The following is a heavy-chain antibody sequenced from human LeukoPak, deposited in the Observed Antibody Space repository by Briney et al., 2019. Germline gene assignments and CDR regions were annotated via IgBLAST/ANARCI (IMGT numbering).Heavy chain of an antibody. Sequence: HGESLKISCKGSGYSFTSYWIAWVRQLPGKGLEWVGIIYPGDSDTRYSPPFHGQVTISVDKSIGTAYLQWRSLKASDTAMYYCARRGYCSGGDCYSAAFDIWGQGTMVTVSS. D-gene: IGHD2-15*01. CDR1: GYSFTSYW. J-gene: IGHJ3*02. CDR2: IYPGDSDT. CDR3: ARRGYCSGGDCYSAAFDI. V-gene: IGHV5-51*01.